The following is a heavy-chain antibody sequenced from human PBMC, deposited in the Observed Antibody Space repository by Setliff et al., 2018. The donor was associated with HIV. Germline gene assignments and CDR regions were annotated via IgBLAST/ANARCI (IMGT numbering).Heavy chain of an antibody. J-gene: IGHJ4*02. CDR1: GFIFSSYA. D-gene: IGHD6-13*01. CDR3: ARSRAAGFDY. V-gene: IGHV3-30*01. CDR2: MSYDGNYK. Sequence: GGSLRLSCAASGFIFSSYAMHWVRQAPGKGLEWVAVMSYDGNYKYYSDSVKGRFTISRDNSKNTLFLQMNSLRPEDTAVYYCARSRAAGFDYWGQGTLVTVSS.